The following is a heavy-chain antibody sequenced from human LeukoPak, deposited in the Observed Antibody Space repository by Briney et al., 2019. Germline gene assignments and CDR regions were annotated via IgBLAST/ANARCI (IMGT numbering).Heavy chain of an antibody. CDR1: GFTFSSYG. CDR2: IRYDGSNK. D-gene: IGHD6-19*01. J-gene: IGHJ6*03. V-gene: IGHV3-30*02. CDR3: AKDGDSSGWYDYYYYMDV. Sequence: GGSLRLSCAASGFTFSSYGMHWVRQAPGKGLEWVAFIRYDGSNKYYADSVKGRFTISRDNSKNTLYLQMNSLRAEDTAVYYCAKDGDSSGWYDYYYYMDVWGKGTTVTVSS.